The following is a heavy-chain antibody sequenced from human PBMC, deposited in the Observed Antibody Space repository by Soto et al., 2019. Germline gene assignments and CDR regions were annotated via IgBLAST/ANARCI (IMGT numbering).Heavy chain of an antibody. D-gene: IGHD6-13*01. CDR3: ARRQISPPTRGAATARGAMEV. CDR2: IWNDGSNS. CDR1: GFTFNNYG. Sequence: GGSLRLSCAASGFTFNNYGMHWVRQAPGKGLEWVAVIWNDGSNSYYANSVKGRFTISRDNSKNTLHLQMSSLRAEDTAVYYCARRQISPPTRGAATARGAMEVWGQGTTVTVSS. J-gene: IGHJ6*02. V-gene: IGHV3-33*08.